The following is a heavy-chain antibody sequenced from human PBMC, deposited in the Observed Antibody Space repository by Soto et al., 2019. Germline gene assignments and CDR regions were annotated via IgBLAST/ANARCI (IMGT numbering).Heavy chain of an antibody. Sequence: SETLSLTCTVSGGSINSGGYSWTWIRQPPGKGLEWIGFIYHTGTTYYNPSLKSRVTISVDRSKNQFSLKLNSVTAADTAVYYCARGLITGSQYSGGWYYFDSWGQGTLVTVSS. CDR3: ARGLITGSQYSGGWYYFDS. D-gene: IGHD1-26*01. CDR2: IYHTGTT. CDR1: GGSINSGGYS. J-gene: IGHJ4*02. V-gene: IGHV4-30-2*01.